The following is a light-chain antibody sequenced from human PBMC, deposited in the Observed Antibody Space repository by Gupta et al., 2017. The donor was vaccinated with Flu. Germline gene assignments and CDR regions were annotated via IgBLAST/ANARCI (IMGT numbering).Light chain of an antibody. J-gene: IGLJ2*01. Sequence: RVTISCSGGNYNIGINYVYWYQQLPGAAPKLLIYRSNQRPSGVPDRFSGSKSGTSASLAISGRRSEDEADYYCAAWDDSLSGVVFGGGTKLTVL. V-gene: IGLV1-47*01. CDR1: NYNIGINY. CDR3: AAWDDSLSGVV. CDR2: RSN.